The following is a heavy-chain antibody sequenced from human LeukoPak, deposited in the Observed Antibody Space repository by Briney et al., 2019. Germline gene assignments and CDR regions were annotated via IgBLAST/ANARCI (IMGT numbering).Heavy chain of an antibody. J-gene: IGHJ4*02. CDR1: GFTFSNNW. V-gene: IGHV3-7*01. D-gene: IGHD6-13*01. CDR3: ARAPLSSSSWYSWDY. Sequence: GSLRLSCAASGFTFSNNWMTWVRQAPGKGLEWVATVKKDASEKYYVDSVKGRFTISRDNSKNTLYLQMNSLRAEDTAVYYCARAPLSSSSWYSWDYWGQGTLVTVSS. CDR2: VKKDASEK.